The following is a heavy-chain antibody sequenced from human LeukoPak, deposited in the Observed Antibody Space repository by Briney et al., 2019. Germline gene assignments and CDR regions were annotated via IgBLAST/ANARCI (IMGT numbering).Heavy chain of an antibody. Sequence: GGSLRLSCAASGFSFSNSYMTWIRQAPGKGLEWVSYISSSGGTIYYTDSVKGRFTISRDNAKNSLYLQMNSLRAEDTAVYYCARDPRDSSSWFYFDYWGQGTLVTVSS. J-gene: IGHJ4*02. CDR1: GFSFSNSY. CDR2: ISSSGGTI. D-gene: IGHD6-13*01. CDR3: ARDPRDSSSWFYFDY. V-gene: IGHV3-11*01.